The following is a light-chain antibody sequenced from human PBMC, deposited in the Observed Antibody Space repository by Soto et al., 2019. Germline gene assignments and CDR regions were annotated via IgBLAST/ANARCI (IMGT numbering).Light chain of an antibody. CDR1: QSISNN. CDR2: DAS. Sequence: EVVLTQSPATLSVSPGERATLSCRASQSISNNLAWYQQTPGHAPRLLIYDASTRATGIPARFSGSASGTQFTLTISSLQSEDFAVYYCQQYNNWPSYGFAHGTKLEIK. V-gene: IGKV3-15*01. CDR3: QQYNNWPSYG. J-gene: IGKJ2*03.